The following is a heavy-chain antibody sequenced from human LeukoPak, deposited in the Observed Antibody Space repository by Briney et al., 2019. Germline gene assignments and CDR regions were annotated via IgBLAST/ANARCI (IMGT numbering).Heavy chain of an antibody. D-gene: IGHD6-13*01. CDR1: GFTFSTYW. CDR2: IKQDGSET. CDR3: ARGTPQYTSSWYNY. J-gene: IGHJ4*02. Sequence: GGSLRLSCAASGFTFSTYWMSWVRQAPGKGLECVANIKQDGSETYYVDSVKGRFTISRDNAKNSLFLQMDSLRAEDTAVYYCARGTPQYTSSWYNYWGQGTLVTVSS. V-gene: IGHV3-7*04.